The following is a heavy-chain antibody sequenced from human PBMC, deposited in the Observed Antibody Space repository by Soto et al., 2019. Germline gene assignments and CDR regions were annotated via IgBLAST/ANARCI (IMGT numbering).Heavy chain of an antibody. CDR2: INPTVGST. Sequence: ASVKVSCKASGYVFSSSFVHWVRQAPGQGLEWMAMINPTVGSTSYAHNFQGRIAVTRDTSTATVYLDLSSLRSADTAIYYCAREVNTVIMPGDTEDYSGLDVWGQGTTATVYS. CDR3: AREVNTVIMPGDTEDYSGLDV. CDR1: GYVFSSSF. J-gene: IGHJ6*02. D-gene: IGHD2-21*02. V-gene: IGHV1-46*01.